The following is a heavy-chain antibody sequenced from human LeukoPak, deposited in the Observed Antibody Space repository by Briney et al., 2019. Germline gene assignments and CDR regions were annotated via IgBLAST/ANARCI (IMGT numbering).Heavy chain of an antibody. CDR3: ARHRIAAADDAFEI. J-gene: IGHJ3*02. D-gene: IGHD6-13*01. CDR1: GGSISTSSYY. CDR2: IYYSGST. V-gene: IGHV4-39*01. Sequence: SETLSLTCTVSGGSISTSSYYWGWIRQPPGKGLEWIGTIYYSGSTYYNPSLKSRVTISVDTSKNLFSLKLNSVTAADTAVYYCARHRIAAADDAFEIWGQGTMVTVPS.